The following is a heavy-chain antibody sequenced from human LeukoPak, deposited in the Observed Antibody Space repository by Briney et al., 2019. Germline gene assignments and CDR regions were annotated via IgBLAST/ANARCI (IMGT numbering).Heavy chain of an antibody. V-gene: IGHV3-13*01. Sequence: GGSLRLSCALSGFTFNKYDMHCVRESTERGVEWVSALGNAGDTYYTGSVKRRFTISRDSSKNTMYLQMNSLRAEDTAVYYCAKDRDGYRGYFDYWGQGTLVTVSS. CDR3: AKDRDGYRGYFDY. J-gene: IGHJ4*02. CDR2: LGNAGDT. D-gene: IGHD5-24*01. CDR1: GFTFNKYD.